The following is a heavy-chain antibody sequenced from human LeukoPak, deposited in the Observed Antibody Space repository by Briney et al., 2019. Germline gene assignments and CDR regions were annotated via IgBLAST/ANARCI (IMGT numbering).Heavy chain of an antibody. J-gene: IGHJ4*02. V-gene: IGHV4-59*08. D-gene: IGHD1-1*01. CDR3: ARWSGWNDPYYFDY. CDR2: IYYSGCT. Sequence: SETLSLTCTVCGDSISSYYWSWIRQPPGKGLEWIGYIYYSGCTNYNPSLKSRVTISVDTSKNQFSLKLSSVTAADTAVYYCARWSGWNDPYYFDYWGQGTLVTVSS. CDR1: GDSISSYY.